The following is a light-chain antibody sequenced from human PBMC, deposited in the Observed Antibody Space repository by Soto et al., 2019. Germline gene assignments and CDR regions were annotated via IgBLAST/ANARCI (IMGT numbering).Light chain of an antibody. J-gene: IGLJ1*01. Sequence: SALTQPPSVSLAPGPTTRITCGGNNSGRTSVRWYQQKPGQASGLVVYDNRDRPSGSPERIPGSNSGNTAALTINRVGAGDEADYYCRVCDRSSDRPWVFAAGTKVTVL. CDR1: NSGRTS. CDR3: RVCDRSSDRPWV. V-gene: IGLV3-21*02. CDR2: DNR.